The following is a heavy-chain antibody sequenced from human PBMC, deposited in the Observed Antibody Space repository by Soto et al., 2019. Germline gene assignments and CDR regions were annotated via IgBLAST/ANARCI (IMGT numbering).Heavy chain of an antibody. CDR1: GYEFTTEW. D-gene: IGHD6-6*01. V-gene: IGHV5-10-1*01. J-gene: IGHJ5*02. Sequence: GESLKISCQASGYEFTTEWISWVRQMPGKGLEWVGRVAPRDSYTDYNPSFRGNVIISVDRSVSTVYLEWSSLKASDSATYYCVRHSSTTVAARGPLDPWGQGTTVTVYS. CDR3: VRHSSTTVAARGPLDP. CDR2: VAPRDSYT.